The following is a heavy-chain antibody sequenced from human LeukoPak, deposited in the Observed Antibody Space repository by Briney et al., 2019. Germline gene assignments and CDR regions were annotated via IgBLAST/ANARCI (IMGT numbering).Heavy chain of an antibody. Sequence: SETLSLTCTVSGGSISSYYWSWIRQPPGKGPEWIGYIYYSGSTNYNPSLKSRVTISVDTSKNQFSLKLSSVTAADTAVYYCARHDRAADSYGYFDYWGQGTLVTVSS. J-gene: IGHJ4*02. V-gene: IGHV4-59*08. CDR2: IYYSGST. CDR1: GGSISSYY. D-gene: IGHD3-22*01. CDR3: ARHDRAADSYGYFDY.